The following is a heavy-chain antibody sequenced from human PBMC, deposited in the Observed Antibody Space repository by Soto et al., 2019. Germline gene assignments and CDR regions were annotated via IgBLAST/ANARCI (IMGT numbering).Heavy chain of an antibody. CDR3: ARGITMIVVVSGGYFDY. CDR1: GYTFTGYY. J-gene: IGHJ4*02. V-gene: IGHV1-2*04. CDR2: INPNSGGT. D-gene: IGHD3-22*01. Sequence: ASVKVSCKASGYTFTGYYMHWVRQAPGQGLEWMGWINPNSGGTNYAQKFQGWVTMTRDTSISTAYMELSRLRSDDTAVYSGARGITMIVVVSGGYFDYWGQGTLVTVSS.